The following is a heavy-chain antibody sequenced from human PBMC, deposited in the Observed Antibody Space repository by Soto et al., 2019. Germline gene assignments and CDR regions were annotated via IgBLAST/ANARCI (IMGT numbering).Heavy chain of an antibody. Sequence: SETLSLTCAVSGGSISSGGYSRSWIRQPPGKGLEWIGYIYYSGSTYYNPSLKSRVTISVDTSKNQFSLKLSSVTAADTAVYYCAREVSTGTIYYYYYGMDVWGQGTTVTVSS. CDR3: AREVSTGTIYYYYYGMDV. CDR2: IYYSGST. D-gene: IGHD1-7*01. CDR1: GGSISSGGYS. V-gene: IGHV4-30-2*05. J-gene: IGHJ6*02.